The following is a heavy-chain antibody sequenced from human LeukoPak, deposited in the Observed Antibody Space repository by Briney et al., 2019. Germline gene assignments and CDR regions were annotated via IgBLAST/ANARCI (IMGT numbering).Heavy chain of an antibody. Sequence: ASVKVSCKTSGYTFTGYFLNWVRQAPGQGLEWMGRINPNSGGTNCGQKFQDRVTLTRDTSIATAYMELTGLTSDDTAVYYCARVDASSLAVHYWGLGTLVTVSS. CDR1: GYTFTGYF. J-gene: IGHJ4*02. V-gene: IGHV1-2*02. D-gene: IGHD6-19*01. CDR3: ARVDASSLAVHY. CDR2: INPNSGGT.